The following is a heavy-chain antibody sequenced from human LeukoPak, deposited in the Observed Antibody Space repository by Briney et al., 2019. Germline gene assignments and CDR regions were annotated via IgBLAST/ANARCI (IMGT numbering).Heavy chain of an antibody. CDR2: INHSGST. CDR3: ARGATMIVVVPGEDAFDI. J-gene: IGHJ3*02. CDR1: GGSFSGYY. Sequence: PSETLSLTCAVYGGSFSGYYWSWIRQPPGKGLEWIGEINHSGSTNYNPSLKSRVTISVDTSKNQFSLKLSSVTAADTAVYYCARGATMIVVVPGEDAFDIWGQGTMVTVSS. V-gene: IGHV4-34*01. D-gene: IGHD3-22*01.